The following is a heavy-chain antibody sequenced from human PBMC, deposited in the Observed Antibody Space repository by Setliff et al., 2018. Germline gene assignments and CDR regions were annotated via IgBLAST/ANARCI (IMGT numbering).Heavy chain of an antibody. Sequence: SETLSLTCGGYGGSISDYYWSWIRQPPGKGLEWIGEISHSGSTNYNPSLKSRVTISVDTSRNQFSLKLNSVTAADTAVYYCAKISYDSSGYDAFDIWGQGTMVTVS. CDR2: ISHSGST. V-gene: IGHV4-34*01. CDR1: GGSISDYY. CDR3: AKISYDSSGYDAFDI. D-gene: IGHD3-22*01. J-gene: IGHJ3*02.